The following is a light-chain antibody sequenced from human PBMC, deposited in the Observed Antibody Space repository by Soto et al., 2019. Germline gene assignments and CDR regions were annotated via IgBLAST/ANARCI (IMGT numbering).Light chain of an antibody. V-gene: IGKV2-30*01. Sequence: DVVLTQSPLSLPVTLGQPASISCRSSQSLVYSDGNTYLSWFQQRPGQSPRRLIYKVSNRDSGVPDRFSGIGSDTDFTLKISRVEAEDVGVYYCMQDKVSITFAQGTRLEIK. CDR3: MQDKVSIT. CDR1: QSLVYSDGNTY. J-gene: IGKJ5*01. CDR2: KVS.